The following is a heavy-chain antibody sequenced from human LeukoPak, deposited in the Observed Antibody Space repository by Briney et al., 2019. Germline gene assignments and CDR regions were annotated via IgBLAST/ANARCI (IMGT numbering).Heavy chain of an antibody. CDR3: AKDVSSSAWFLICGMDV. V-gene: IGHV3-23*01. CDR1: GFTFSSYA. Sequence: GGSLRLSCAASGFTFSSYAMNWVRQAPGKGLEWVSAISGSGGSTYYADSVKGRFTISRDNSKNTLYLQMNSLRAEDTAVYYCAKDVSSSAWFLICGMDVWGQGTTVTVSS. D-gene: IGHD6-13*01. J-gene: IGHJ6*02. CDR2: ISGSGGST.